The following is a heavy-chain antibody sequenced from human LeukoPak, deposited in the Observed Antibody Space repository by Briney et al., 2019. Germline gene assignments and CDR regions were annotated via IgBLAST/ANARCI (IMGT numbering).Heavy chain of an antibody. J-gene: IGHJ4*02. CDR1: GFTFSDYS. CDR3: ARDTKYAFDN. Sequence: PGGSLRLSCAASGFTFSDYSMNWVRRAPGKGLEWISYVGISSGNTKYADSVKGRFTISGDKAKNSLYLQMNSLRVEDTAVYYCARDTKYAFDNWGQGTLVTVSS. CDR2: VGISSGNT. V-gene: IGHV3-48*01. D-gene: IGHD2-2*01.